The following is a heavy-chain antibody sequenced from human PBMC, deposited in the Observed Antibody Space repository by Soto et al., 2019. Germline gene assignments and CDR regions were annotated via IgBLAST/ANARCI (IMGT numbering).Heavy chain of an antibody. CDR2: IYYSGST. V-gene: IGHV4-59*12. J-gene: IGHJ4*02. Sequence: SVGGGCISRCSRCRIRQNPGKELEWIGYIYYSGSTNYNPSLKTRVIISVDKSKNSFSLTLSSVTAADTAVYYCNANVFFARSYRAQGSLVPVSP. CDR3: NANVFFARSY. D-gene: IGHD2-21*01. CDR1: GGCISRCS.